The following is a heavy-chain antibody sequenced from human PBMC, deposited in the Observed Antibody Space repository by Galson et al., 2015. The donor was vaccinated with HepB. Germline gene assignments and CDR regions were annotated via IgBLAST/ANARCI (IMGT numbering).Heavy chain of an antibody. CDR1: GFTFSDYG. Sequence: SLRLSCAASGFTFSDYGMHWVRQAPGKGLEWLAVIWYDGSNKYYADSLKGRLTISRDNSKNTLYLQMNSLRAEDTAVYYCAREGMTAVTNFDYWGQGTRVTVSS. D-gene: IGHD4-17*01. CDR2: IWYDGSNK. V-gene: IGHV3-33*01. J-gene: IGHJ4*02. CDR3: AREGMTAVTNFDY.